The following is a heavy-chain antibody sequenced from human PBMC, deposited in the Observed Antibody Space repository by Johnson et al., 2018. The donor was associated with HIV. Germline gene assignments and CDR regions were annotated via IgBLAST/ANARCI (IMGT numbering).Heavy chain of an antibody. CDR2: ISYDGSNK. D-gene: IGHD6-6*01. CDR1: GFTFSSYA. CDR3: ARWGYSSSPLDAFDI. V-gene: IGHV3-30-3*01. Sequence: QVQLVESGGVVVQPGRSLRLSCAASGFTFSSYAMHWVRQAPGKGLEWVAVISYDGSNKYYADSVTGRFTISRDNSKNTLYMQMHSLRAEDTAVYYCARWGYSSSPLDAFDIWGQGTMVTVSS. J-gene: IGHJ3*02.